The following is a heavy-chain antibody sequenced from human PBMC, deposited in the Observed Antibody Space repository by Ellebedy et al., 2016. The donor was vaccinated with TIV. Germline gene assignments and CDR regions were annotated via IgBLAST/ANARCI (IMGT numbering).Heavy chain of an antibody. CDR3: ARGLGRPDY. CDR2: VYYSGST. CDR1: GGSMSSNY. D-gene: IGHD1-26*01. Sequence: MPSETLSLTCSVSGGSMSSNYWSWIRQPPGKGLEWIGYVYYSGSTNYNPSLGSRVTISVDTSKNQFSLNVSPVTAADTAVYYCARGLGRPDYWGQGTLVTVSS. V-gene: IGHV4-59*01. J-gene: IGHJ4*02.